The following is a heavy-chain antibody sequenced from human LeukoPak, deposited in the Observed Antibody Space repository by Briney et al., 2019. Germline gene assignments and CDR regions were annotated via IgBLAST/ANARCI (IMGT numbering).Heavy chain of an antibody. J-gene: IGHJ4*02. CDR1: GGSISSNNW. CDR3: ASWPVGSGRKVDY. D-gene: IGHD3-10*01. CDR2: IYHSGST. Sequence: PSGTLALTCAVSGGSISSNNWWTWVRQPPGKGLEWIGEIYHSGSTNQNPSLKSRLTISVDKSKNQFSLRLSSVTAADTAVYYCASWPVGSGRKVDYWGQGTLVTVSS. V-gene: IGHV4-4*02.